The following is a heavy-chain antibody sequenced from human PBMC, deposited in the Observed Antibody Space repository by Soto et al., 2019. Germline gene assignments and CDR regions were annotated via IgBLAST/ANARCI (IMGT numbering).Heavy chain of an antibody. V-gene: IGHV4-4*07. CDR2: IYTSGAT. CDR1: GSSFSNFY. CDR3: ARGGIQLSYAFDY. Sequence: PSETLSLTCSVSGSSFSNFYWSWIRQPAGKGLEWIGRIYTSGATSYNPSLKSRVTMSVDTSQTQMSLSVRSVTAADTAVYFCARGGIQLSYAFDYWGPGILVTVA. J-gene: IGHJ4*02. D-gene: IGHD1-1*01.